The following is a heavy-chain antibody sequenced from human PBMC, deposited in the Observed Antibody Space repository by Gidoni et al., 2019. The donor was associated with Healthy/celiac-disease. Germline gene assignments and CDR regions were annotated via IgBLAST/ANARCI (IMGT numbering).Heavy chain of an antibody. CDR3: ARGCRPVGATYSSPNWFDP. J-gene: IGHJ5*02. CDR1: GGSFSGYY. CDR2: INHSGIT. Sequence: QVQLQQWGAGRLKPSETLSLTCAAYGGSFSGYYWSWIRQPPGKGLEWIGEINHSGITNYNPALKSRVTISVDTSKTQFSLKLSSVTAADTAVYYCARGCRPVGATYSSPNWFDPWGQGTLVTVSS. D-gene: IGHD1-26*01. V-gene: IGHV4-34*01.